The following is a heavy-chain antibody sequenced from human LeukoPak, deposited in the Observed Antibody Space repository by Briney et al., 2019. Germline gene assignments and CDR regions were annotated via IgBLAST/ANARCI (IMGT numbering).Heavy chain of an antibody. V-gene: IGHV1-2*02. CDR3: ARAGIRGELLGY. CDR2: INPNSGGT. Sequence: GESLKISCKASGYTFTGYYMHWVRQAPGQGLEWMGWINPNSGGTNYAQKFQGRVTMTRDTSISTAYMELSRLRSDDTAVYYCARAGIRGELLGYWGQGTLVTVSS. D-gene: IGHD1-26*01. CDR1: GYTFTGYY. J-gene: IGHJ4*02.